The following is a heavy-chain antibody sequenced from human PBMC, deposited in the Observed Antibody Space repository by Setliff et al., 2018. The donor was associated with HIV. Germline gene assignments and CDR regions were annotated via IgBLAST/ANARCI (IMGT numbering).Heavy chain of an antibody. D-gene: IGHD3-16*02. CDR2: IYYSGST. Sequence: PSETLSLTCTVSGGSISSGGYYWSWIRQHPGKGLEWIGYIYYSGSTYYNPSLKSRVTISVDTSKNQFSLKLSPVTAADTAVYYCARAAPYYDYVWGSYRHFDYWGQGTLVTVSS. CDR3: ARAAPYYDYVWGSYRHFDY. V-gene: IGHV4-31*03. J-gene: IGHJ4*02. CDR1: GGSISSGGYY.